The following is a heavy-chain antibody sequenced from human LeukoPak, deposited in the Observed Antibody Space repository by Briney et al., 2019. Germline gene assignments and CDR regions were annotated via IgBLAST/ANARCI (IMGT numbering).Heavy chain of an antibody. Sequence: SETLSLTCTVSGGSIITYYWSWLRQPPGKGLEWIGHISNSGGTNYNPSLKSRVTMSVETSKNQIFLRLTSVTAADTAVYYCARLSGSPWYWGQGTLVTVSS. D-gene: IGHD1-26*01. CDR2: ISNSGGT. J-gene: IGHJ4*02. CDR1: GGSIITYY. V-gene: IGHV4-59*01. CDR3: ARLSGSPWY.